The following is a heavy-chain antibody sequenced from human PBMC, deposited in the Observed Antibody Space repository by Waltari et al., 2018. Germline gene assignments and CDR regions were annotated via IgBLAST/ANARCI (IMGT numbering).Heavy chain of an antibody. V-gene: IGHV1-69*13. CDR3: AIPEPGYGSGRPYGMDV. D-gene: IGHD3-10*01. Sequence: QVQLVQSGAEVKKPGSSVKVSCKASGGTFSSYAISWVRQAPGQGLEWMGGIIPIFGTANYAKKFQGRVTITADESTSTAYMELSSLRSEDTAVYYCAIPEPGYGSGRPYGMDVWGQGTTVTVSS. CDR2: IIPIFGTA. J-gene: IGHJ6*02. CDR1: GGTFSSYA.